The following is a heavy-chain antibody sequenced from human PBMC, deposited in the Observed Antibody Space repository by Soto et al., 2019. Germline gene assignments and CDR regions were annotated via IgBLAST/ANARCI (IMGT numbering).Heavy chain of an antibody. J-gene: IGHJ6*02. V-gene: IGHV3-23*01. CDR3: AEVYQWNSHGMAV. D-gene: IGHD1-7*01. Sequence: GGSLRLSCAASGFTFSSNGMSWVRQAPGKGLEWVSSISASGAATYYADSVKGRFTISRDNSKNTLYLQMNSLRAEDSAVYYCAEVYQWNSHGMAVWGQGTTVTVSS. CDR2: ISASGAAT. CDR1: GFTFSSNG.